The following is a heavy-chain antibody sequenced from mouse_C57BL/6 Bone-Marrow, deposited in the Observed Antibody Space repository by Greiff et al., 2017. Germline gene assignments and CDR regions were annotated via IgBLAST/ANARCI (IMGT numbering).Heavy chain of an antibody. CDR3: ARDVYETY. Sequence: QVQLQQPGAELVMPGASVKLSCKASGYTFTSYWMHWVKQRTGQGLEWIGEIYPRSGNTYYNEKFKGKATLTADKSSSTAYMELRSLTSEDSAVYFCARDVYETYWGQGTLVTVSA. V-gene: IGHV1-81*01. CDR2: IYPRSGNT. CDR1: GYTFTSYW. D-gene: IGHD1-1*01. J-gene: IGHJ3*01.